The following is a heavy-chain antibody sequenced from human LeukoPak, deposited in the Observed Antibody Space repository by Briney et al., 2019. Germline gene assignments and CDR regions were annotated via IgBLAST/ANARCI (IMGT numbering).Heavy chain of an antibody. Sequence: SETLSLTCTVSGGSISSYYWSWIRQPPGKGLEWIGYIYYSGSTNYNPSLKSRVTISVDTSKNQFSLKLSSVTAADTAVYYCASLRYGDYGMDVWGQGTTVTVCS. J-gene: IGHJ6*02. CDR3: ASLRYGDYGMDV. CDR2: IYYSGST. D-gene: IGHD4-17*01. V-gene: IGHV4-59*01. CDR1: GGSISSYY.